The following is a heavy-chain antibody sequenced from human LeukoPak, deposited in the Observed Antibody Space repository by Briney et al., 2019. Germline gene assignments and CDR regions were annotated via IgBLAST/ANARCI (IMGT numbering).Heavy chain of an antibody. Sequence: SETLSLTCTVSGGSISSYYWSWIRQPAGKGLEWIGRIYTSGSTNHNPSLKSRVTISVDTSKNQFSLKLSSVTAADTAVYYCARGGRTYYYDSSGYYYTDYWGQGTLVTVSS. CDR1: GGSISSYY. D-gene: IGHD3-22*01. J-gene: IGHJ4*02. CDR3: ARGGRTYYYDSSGYYYTDY. V-gene: IGHV4-4*07. CDR2: IYTSGST.